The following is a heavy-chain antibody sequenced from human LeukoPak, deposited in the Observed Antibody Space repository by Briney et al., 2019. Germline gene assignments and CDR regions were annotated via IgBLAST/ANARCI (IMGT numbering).Heavy chain of an antibody. CDR3: AHRDGYNYNY. CDR1: GFSLSTSGVG. CDR2: IYWDDYK. D-gene: IGHD5-24*01. J-gene: IGHJ4*02. Sequence: SGPTLVKPTQTLTLTCTFSGFSLSTSGVGVGWIRQPPGKALEWLAIIYWDDYKRYSPSLKSRLTITKDTSKKQVVLTMTNMDPVDTSTYFCAHRDGYNYNYWGQGTLVTVSS. V-gene: IGHV2-5*02.